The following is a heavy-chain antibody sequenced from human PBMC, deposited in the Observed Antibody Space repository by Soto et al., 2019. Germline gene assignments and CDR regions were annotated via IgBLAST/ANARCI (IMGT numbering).Heavy chain of an antibody. CDR3: ARDQSGDSSGYYYVVWFDP. D-gene: IGHD3-22*01. Sequence: ASVKVSCKASGYTFTSYGISWVRQAPGQGLEWMGWISAYNGNTNYAQKLQDRVTMTTDTSTSTAYMELRSLRSDDTAVYYCARDQSGDSSGYYYVVWFDPWGQGTLVTVSS. J-gene: IGHJ5*02. CDR2: ISAYNGNT. CDR1: GYTFTSYG. V-gene: IGHV1-18*01.